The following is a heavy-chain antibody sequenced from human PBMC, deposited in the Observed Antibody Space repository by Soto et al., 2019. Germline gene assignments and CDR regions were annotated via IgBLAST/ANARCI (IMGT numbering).Heavy chain of an antibody. J-gene: IGHJ4*02. CDR3: ARGRVNGGNSYCPFDY. V-gene: IGHV3-23*01. CDR2: VSGSGGRT. CDR1: GFIFNSYA. D-gene: IGHD2-15*01. Sequence: EVQLLESGGGVEQRGGSLRLSCAASGFIFNSYAMSWVRQAPGKGLQGDSTVSGSGGRTYYADSVKGRFTISRDNSENTLYLQMNSRRAEDEGAYDCARGRVNGGNSYCPFDYWGQGTLVAVSS.